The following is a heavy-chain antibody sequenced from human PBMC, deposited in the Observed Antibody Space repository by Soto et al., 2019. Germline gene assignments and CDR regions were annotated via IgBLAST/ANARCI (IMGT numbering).Heavy chain of an antibody. CDR3: ARKIQPETRYYGMDV. CDR1: GGSISSSSYY. D-gene: IGHD5-18*01. Sequence: PSETLSLTCTVSGGSISSSSYYWGWIRQPPGKGLEWIGSIYYSGSTYYNPSLKSRVTISVDTSKNQFSLKLSSVTAADTAVYYCARKIQPETRYYGMDVWGQGTTVTVSS. V-gene: IGHV4-39*01. CDR2: IYYSGST. J-gene: IGHJ6*02.